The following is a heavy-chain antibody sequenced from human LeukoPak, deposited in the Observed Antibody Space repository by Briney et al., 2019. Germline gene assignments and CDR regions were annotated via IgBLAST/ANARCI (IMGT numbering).Heavy chain of an antibody. J-gene: IGHJ4*02. CDR2: INSDGSST. CDR1: GFTFSSYW. CDR3: ARDDQGGYDSI. V-gene: IGHV3-74*01. D-gene: IGHD5-12*01. Sequence: GGSLRLSCAASGFTFSSYWMHWVRQAPGKGLGWVSRINSDGSSTNYADSVKGRFTISRDNAKNTLYLQMNSLRAEDTAVYYCARDDQGGYDSIGGQGTLVTVSS.